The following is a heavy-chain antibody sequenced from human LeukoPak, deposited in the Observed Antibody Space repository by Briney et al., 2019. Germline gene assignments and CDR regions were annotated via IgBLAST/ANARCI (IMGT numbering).Heavy chain of an antibody. Sequence: PGGSLRLSCAASGFTFDDYGMSWVRQAPGKGLEWVSGINWNGGSTGYADSVKGRFTISRDNAKNSLYLQMNSLRAEGTALYYCARAGTSSTSHYYYYYMDVWGKGTTVTVSS. CDR1: GFTFDDYG. CDR2: INWNGGST. V-gene: IGHV3-20*04. D-gene: IGHD2-2*01. CDR3: ARAGTSSTSHYYYYYMDV. J-gene: IGHJ6*03.